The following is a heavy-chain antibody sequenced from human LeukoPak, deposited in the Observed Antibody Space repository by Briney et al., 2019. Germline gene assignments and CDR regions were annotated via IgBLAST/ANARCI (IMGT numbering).Heavy chain of an antibody. Sequence: PGGSLRLSCAASGFTVSSNYMSWVRQAPGKGLEWASVIYSGGSTYYADSVKGRFTISRDNSKNTLYLQMNSLRAEDTAVYYCASPVYSSGWLDYWGQGTLVTVSS. CDR3: ASPVYSSGWLDY. CDR2: IYSGGST. V-gene: IGHV3-53*01. J-gene: IGHJ4*02. CDR1: GFTVSSNY. D-gene: IGHD6-19*01.